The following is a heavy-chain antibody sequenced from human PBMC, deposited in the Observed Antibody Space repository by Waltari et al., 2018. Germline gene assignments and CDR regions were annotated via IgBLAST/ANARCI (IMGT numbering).Heavy chain of an antibody. Sequence: QLHLHESGAGLVKPSETLSLSCTVSGGSISTTSYYWVWVRQPPGEGREWIGPIYFRGSHYFDPSLKSRVTMSVDTSKNQFSLNLTSVTAADTALYYCARHSPRYGGLPMGDFSLFLDYWGQGKLVTVSS. CDR1: GGSISTTSYY. J-gene: IGHJ4*02. CDR3: ARHSPRYGGLPMGDFSLFLDY. D-gene: IGHD3-16*02. V-gene: IGHV4-39*01. CDR2: IYFRGSH.